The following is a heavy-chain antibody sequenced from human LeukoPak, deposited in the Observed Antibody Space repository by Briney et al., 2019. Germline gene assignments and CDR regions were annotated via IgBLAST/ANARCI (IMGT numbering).Heavy chain of an antibody. CDR3: ARVMITFGGVIVKRSRFDP. CDR2: INHSGST. J-gene: IGHJ5*02. Sequence: PSETLSLTCAVYGVSSSGYYWSWIRQPPGKGLEWIGEINHSGSTNYNPSLKSRVIISVDTSKNQFSLKLSSVTAADTAVYYCARVMITFGGVIVKRSRFDPWGQGTLVTVSS. D-gene: IGHD3-16*02. V-gene: IGHV4-34*01. CDR1: GVSSSGYY.